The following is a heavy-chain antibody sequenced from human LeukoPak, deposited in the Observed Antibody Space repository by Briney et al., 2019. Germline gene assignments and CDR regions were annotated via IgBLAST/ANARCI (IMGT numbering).Heavy chain of an antibody. J-gene: IGHJ4*02. CDR2: IYPGDSDT. CDR1: GYSFTSYW. CDR3: VRLGSTSPGNWYKLFDQ. V-gene: IGHV5-51*01. Sequence: GESLKISCKGSGYSFTSYWIGWVRQMPGKGLEWMGIIYPGDSDTRYSPSFQGQVTISADKSISTAYLQWSSLKASDTALYYCVRLGSTSPGNWYKLFDQWGQGTLVTVSS. D-gene: IGHD2-2*01.